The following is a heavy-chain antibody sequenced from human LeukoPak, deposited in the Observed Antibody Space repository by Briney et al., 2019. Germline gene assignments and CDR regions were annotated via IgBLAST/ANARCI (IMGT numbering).Heavy chain of an antibody. CDR1: DASISSYY. Sequence: SETLSLTRTVSDASISSYYWSWIRQPAGKGLEWIGRMYAGGTTNYNPSLKSRVTMSVDTSKNQFSLKLSSVTAADTAVYYCARFCSGGSCPPSWGQGTLVTVSS. J-gene: IGHJ4*02. D-gene: IGHD2-15*01. V-gene: IGHV4-4*07. CDR2: MYAGGTT. CDR3: ARFCSGGSCPPS.